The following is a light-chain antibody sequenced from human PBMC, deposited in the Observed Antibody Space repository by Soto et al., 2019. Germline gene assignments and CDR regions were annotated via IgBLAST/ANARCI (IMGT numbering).Light chain of an antibody. Sequence: EIVLSQSPGALSLYTGERATLSCRASQSVSSTYLAWSQQKPGQAPRLLIYGASSRATGIPARFSGSGSGTDFTLTISRLEPEDFAVFYCQHYDSLPITFGQGTRLEIK. CDR3: QHYDSLPIT. J-gene: IGKJ5*01. CDR1: QSVSSTY. V-gene: IGKV3-20*01. CDR2: GAS.